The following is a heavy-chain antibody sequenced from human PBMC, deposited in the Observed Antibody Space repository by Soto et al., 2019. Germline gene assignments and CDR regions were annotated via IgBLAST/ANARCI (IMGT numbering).Heavy chain of an antibody. Sequence: ASVKVSCKASGYTFTGYYMHWVRQAPGQGLEWMGWISAYNGNTNYAQKLQGRVTMTTDTSTSTAYMELRGLRSDDTAVYYCARGGYYYGMDVWGQGTTVTVSS. CDR3: ARGGYYYGMDV. D-gene: IGHD3-16*01. CDR1: GYTFTGYY. CDR2: ISAYNGNT. V-gene: IGHV1-18*04. J-gene: IGHJ6*02.